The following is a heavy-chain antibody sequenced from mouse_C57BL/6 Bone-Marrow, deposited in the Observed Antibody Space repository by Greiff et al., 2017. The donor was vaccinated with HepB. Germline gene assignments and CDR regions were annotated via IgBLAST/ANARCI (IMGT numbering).Heavy chain of an antibody. J-gene: IGHJ2*01. V-gene: IGHV1-81*01. Sequence: QVQLKQSGAELVRPGASVKLSCKASGYTFTSYGISWVKQRTGQGLEWIGAIYPRSGNTYYNEKFKGKATLTADKSSSKAYMELRSLKSEDSAVYFCASATKDFDYWGQGTTLTVSS. CDR2: IYPRSGNT. CDR1: GYTFTSYG. CDR3: ASATKDFDY. D-gene: IGHD1-3*01.